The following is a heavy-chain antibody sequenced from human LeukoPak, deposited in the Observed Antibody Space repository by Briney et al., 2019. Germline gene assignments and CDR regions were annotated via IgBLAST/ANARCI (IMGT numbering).Heavy chain of an antibody. J-gene: IGHJ4*02. V-gene: IGHV1-2*02. CDR3: AREGLYSSSNFDY. CDR2: INPNGGGT. CDR1: GYTFTGYY. Sequence: GASVKVSCKASGYTFTGYYMHWVRQAPGQGLEWMGWINPNGGGTNYAQKFQGRVTMTRDTSISTAYMELSRLRSDDTAVYYCAREGLYSSSNFDYWGQGTLVTVSS. D-gene: IGHD6-6*01.